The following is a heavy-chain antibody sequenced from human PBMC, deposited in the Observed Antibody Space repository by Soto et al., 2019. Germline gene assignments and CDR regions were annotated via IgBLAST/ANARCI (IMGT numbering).Heavy chain of an antibody. D-gene: IGHD3-9*01. CDR2: IYHSGST. CDR3: ARPFQFCGPGGDAFDI. CDR1: SGSISSSNW. Sequence: QVQLQESGPGLVKPSGTLSLTCAVSSGSISSSNWWSWVRQPPGKGLEWIGEIYHSGSTTYNPSLKRRVTISVDKSKNQFSLKLSSVTAADPAVYYCARPFQFCGPGGDAFDIWGQGTMVTVSS. V-gene: IGHV4-4*02. J-gene: IGHJ3*02.